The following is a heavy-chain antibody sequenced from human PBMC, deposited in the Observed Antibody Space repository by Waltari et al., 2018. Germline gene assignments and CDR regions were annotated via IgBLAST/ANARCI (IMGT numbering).Heavy chain of an antibody. CDR3: ASAPSGNYYDNTFDI. J-gene: IGHJ3*02. D-gene: IGHD3-22*01. Sequence: QVQLVQSGAEVTKPGSSVKVSCKASGGTFSSYAIRWVRQAPGQGLEWMGGIIPIFGTANYAQKFQGRVTITADESTSTAYMELSSLRSEDTAVYYCASAPSGNYYDNTFDIWGQGTMVTVSS. V-gene: IGHV1-69*12. CDR1: GGTFSSYA. CDR2: IIPIFGTA.